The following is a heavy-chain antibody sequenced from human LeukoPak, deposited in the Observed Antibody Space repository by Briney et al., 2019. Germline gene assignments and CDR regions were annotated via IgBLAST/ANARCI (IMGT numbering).Heavy chain of an antibody. Sequence: SETLSLTCTVSGGSISRNYWSWIRQTPGKGLEWIGYIHSIGTTNYNPSLESRLTISIDTSKNQFSLKLSSVTAADTAVYYCATSYYGSGTYYNWFDPWGQGTLVTVSS. J-gene: IGHJ5*02. CDR2: IHSIGTT. CDR3: ATSYYGSGTYYNWFDP. V-gene: IGHV4-59*01. CDR1: GGSISRNY. D-gene: IGHD3-10*01.